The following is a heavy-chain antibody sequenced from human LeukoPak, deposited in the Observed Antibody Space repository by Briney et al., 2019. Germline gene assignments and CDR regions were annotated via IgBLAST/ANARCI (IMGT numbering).Heavy chain of an antibody. Sequence: GGSLRLSCAASGFTFSSYEMNWVRQAPGKGLEWVSYISSSGSTIYYADSVKGRFTISRDNAKNSLYLQMNSLRAEDTAVYYCARAAVLRYFDWLSEAPYYYYYMDVWGKGTTVTVSS. CDR2: ISSSGSTI. CDR1: GFTFSSYE. J-gene: IGHJ6*03. D-gene: IGHD3-9*01. CDR3: ARAAVLRYFDWLSEAPYYYYYMDV. V-gene: IGHV3-48*03.